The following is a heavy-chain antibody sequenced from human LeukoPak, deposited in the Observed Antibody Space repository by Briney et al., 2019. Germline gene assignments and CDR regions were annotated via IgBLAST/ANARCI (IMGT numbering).Heavy chain of an antibody. CDR3: ARDTDSDILTGYYSTPVFDY. CDR1: GFTVSSNH. CDR2: IKQDGSEK. Sequence: PGGSLRLSCTASGFTVSSNHMSWVRQAPGKGLEWVANIKQDGSEKYYVDFVKGRFTISRDNAKNSLYLQMNSLRAEDTAVYYCARDTDSDILTGYYSTPVFDYWGQGTLVTVSS. V-gene: IGHV3-7*04. D-gene: IGHD3-9*01. J-gene: IGHJ4*02.